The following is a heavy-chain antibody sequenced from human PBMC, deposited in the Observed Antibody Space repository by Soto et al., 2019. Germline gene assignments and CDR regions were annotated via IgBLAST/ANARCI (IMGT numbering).Heavy chain of an antibody. CDR3: ARYYYGSGSYYSWYYGMDV. CDR2: IYYSGST. CDR1: GGSISSGDYY. D-gene: IGHD3-10*01. Sequence: PSETLSLTCTVSGGSISSGDYYWSWIRQPPGKGLEWIGYIYYSGSTYYNPSLKSRVTISVDTSKNQFSLKLSSVTAAATAVYYCARYYYGSGSYYSWYYGMDVWGQGTTVTVSS. V-gene: IGHV4-30-4*01. J-gene: IGHJ6*02.